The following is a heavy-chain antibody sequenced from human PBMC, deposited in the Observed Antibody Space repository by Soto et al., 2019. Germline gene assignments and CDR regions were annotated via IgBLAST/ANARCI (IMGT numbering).Heavy chain of an antibody. V-gene: IGHV4-39*01. J-gene: IGHJ5*02. CDR2: IYHTGNA. CDR3: ARDYFDSSDYTTNWFDP. Sequence: SETLSLTCSVSGDSISNSRFYWAWIRQPPGAGLEWIGSIYHTGNAYYNPSLKSRVTIFVDTSKNQFSLKLTSVTAADTALYYCARDYFDSSDYTTNWFDPWCQGALVT. CDR1: GDSISNSRFY. D-gene: IGHD3-22*01.